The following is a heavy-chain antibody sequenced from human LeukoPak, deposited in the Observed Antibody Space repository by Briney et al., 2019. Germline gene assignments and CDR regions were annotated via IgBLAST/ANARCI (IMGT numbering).Heavy chain of an antibody. CDR2: IIPIFGTA. CDR3: ASSIMITFGGVTRGYYFDY. V-gene: IGHV1-69*05. CDR1: GGTFSSYA. J-gene: IGHJ4*02. Sequence: SVKVSCKASGGTFSSYAISWVRQAPGQGLEWMGGIIPIFGTANYAQKFQGRVTITTDESTSTAYMELSSLRSEDTAVYYCASSIMITFGGVTRGYYFDYWGQGTLVTVSS. D-gene: IGHD3-16*01.